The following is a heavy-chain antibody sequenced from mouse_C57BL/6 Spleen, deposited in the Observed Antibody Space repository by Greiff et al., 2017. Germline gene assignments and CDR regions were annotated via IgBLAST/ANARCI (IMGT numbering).Heavy chain of an antibody. CDR3: ARWTTVVVRRGG. V-gene: IGHV1-50*01. CDR1: GYTFTSYC. CDR2: IDPSDSDT. D-gene: IGHD1-1*01. Sequence: QVQLQQPGAELVKPGASVKLSCKASGYTFTSYCMQWVKQRPGQGLEWIGEIDPSDSDTNYNQKFKGKATLTVDTSSSTAYMQLSSLTSEDSAVYYCARWTTVVVRRGGWGQGTTLTVSS. J-gene: IGHJ2*01.